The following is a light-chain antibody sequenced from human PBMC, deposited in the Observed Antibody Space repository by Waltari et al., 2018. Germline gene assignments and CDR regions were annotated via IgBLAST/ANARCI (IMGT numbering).Light chain of an antibody. CDR3: NLYTTRNTYVF. J-gene: IGLJ2*01. Sequence: QAALTQPASVSWSPGQSITISCTGTSADIGGYNYVSWYQQHPGKAPKLIIYDVINRPSGVSDRFSGSQSGNTASLTISGLQAEDEADYYCNLYTTRNTYVFFGGGTKLTVL. V-gene: IGLV2-14*03. CDR1: SADIGGYNY. CDR2: DVI.